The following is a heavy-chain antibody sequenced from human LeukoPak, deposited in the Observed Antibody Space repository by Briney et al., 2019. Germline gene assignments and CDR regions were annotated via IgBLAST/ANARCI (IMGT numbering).Heavy chain of an antibody. V-gene: IGHV4-39*07. CDR3: ARCSGSYYGYYYYYMDV. CDR1: GSSISSSSYY. J-gene: IGHJ6*03. Sequence: PSETLSLTCTVSGSSISSSSYYWGWIRQPPGKGLEWIGSIYYSGSTYYNPSLKSRVTISVDTSKNQFSLKLSSVTAADTAVYYCARCSGSYYGYYYYYMDVWGKGTTVTVSS. CDR2: IYYSGST. D-gene: IGHD1-26*01.